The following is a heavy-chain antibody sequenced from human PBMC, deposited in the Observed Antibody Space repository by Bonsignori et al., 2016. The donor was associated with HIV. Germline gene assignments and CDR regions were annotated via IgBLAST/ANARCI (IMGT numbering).Heavy chain of an antibody. Sequence: WVRQAPGQGLEWMGGIIPILGIANYAQKFQGRVSITADKSTSTAYMELSSLRSEDTAVYYCARDRAPVSRHSSSWYGAFDIWGQGTMVTVSS. CDR2: IIPILGIA. CDR3: ARDRAPVSRHSSSWYGAFDI. D-gene: IGHD6-13*01. V-gene: IGHV1-69*10. J-gene: IGHJ3*02.